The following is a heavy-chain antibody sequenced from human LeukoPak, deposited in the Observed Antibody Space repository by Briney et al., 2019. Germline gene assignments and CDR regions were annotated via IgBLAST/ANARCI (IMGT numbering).Heavy chain of an antibody. V-gene: IGHV4-34*01. D-gene: IGHD2-2*01. CDR2: INHSGST. J-gene: IGHJ5*02. CDR1: GGSLSGFY. CDR3: ARASSFDETTRYDPSWFGP. Sequence: SETLSLTCAVHGGSLSGFYWSWIRQPPGKGLEWIGEINHSGSTNYNPSLKSRITKSVDTSNNQVSLELTSVTAADTAVYYCARASSFDETTRYDPSWFGPWGQGNLVTVSS.